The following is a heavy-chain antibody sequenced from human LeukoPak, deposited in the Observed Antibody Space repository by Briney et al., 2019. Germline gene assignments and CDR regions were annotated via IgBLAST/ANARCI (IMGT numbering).Heavy chain of an antibody. J-gene: IGHJ4*02. CDR1: GFTFGSYG. CDR3: ASTGEGFWYLDY. Sequence: SGGSLRLSCAGSGFTFGSYGMRWVRQAPGKGLEWVSGIGVSSTDTHYADSVKGRFTISRDNSKNTLYLQMNSLRAEDTAVYYCASTGEGFWYLDYWGQGTLVTVSS. D-gene: IGHD3-10*01. V-gene: IGHV3-23*01. CDR2: IGVSSTDT.